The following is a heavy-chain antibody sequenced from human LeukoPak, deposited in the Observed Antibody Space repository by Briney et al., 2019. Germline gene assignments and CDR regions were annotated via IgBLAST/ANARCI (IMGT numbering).Heavy chain of an antibody. CDR1: GGSISSYY. CDR2: IYYSGST. J-gene: IGHJ4*02. D-gene: IGHD3-22*01. Sequence: SETLSLTCTVSGGSISSYYWSWIRQPPGKGLEWIGYIYYSGSTNYNPSLKSRVTISVDTSKSQFSLKLSSVTAADTAVYYCARSLYSSGYYYLDYWGQGTLVTVS. V-gene: IGHV4-59*08. CDR3: ARSLYSSGYYYLDY.